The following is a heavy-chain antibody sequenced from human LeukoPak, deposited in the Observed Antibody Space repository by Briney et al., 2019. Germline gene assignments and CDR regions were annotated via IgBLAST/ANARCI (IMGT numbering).Heavy chain of an antibody. V-gene: IGHV3-11*04. CDR1: GFTFSDYY. J-gene: IGHJ3*02. CDR2: ISSSGSTI. Sequence: TTGGSLRLSCAASGFTFSDYYMSWIRQAPGKGLEWVSYISSSGSTIYYADSVKGRFTISRDNAKNSLYLQMNSLRAEDTAVYYCAREALYYYDSSGYYDAFDIWGQGTMVTVSS. CDR3: AREALYYYDSSGYYDAFDI. D-gene: IGHD3-22*01.